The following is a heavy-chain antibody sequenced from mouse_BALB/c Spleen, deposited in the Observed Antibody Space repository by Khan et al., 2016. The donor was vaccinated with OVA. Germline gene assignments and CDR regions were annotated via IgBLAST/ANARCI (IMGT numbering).Heavy chain of an antibody. Sequence: VQLQQSGAELVRPGTSVKVSCKATGYAFNNYMIEWVKQRPGQGLEWIGVINPGSGGTNYNEKFKGKATLTADKSSNTAYMQLSGRTSDDSTDYFCARGGYGSLAYWGQGTLVTVSA. CDR2: INPGSGGT. D-gene: IGHD1-1*02. CDR1: GYAFNNYM. V-gene: IGHV1-54*01. J-gene: IGHJ3*01. CDR3: ARGGYGSLAY.